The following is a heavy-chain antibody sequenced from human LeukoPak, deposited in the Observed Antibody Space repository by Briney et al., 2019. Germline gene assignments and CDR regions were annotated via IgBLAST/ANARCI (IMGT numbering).Heavy chain of an antibody. CDR2: INPNSGDT. D-gene: IGHD3-22*01. V-gene: IGHV1-2*06. CDR3: AREETYYYDSPYDP. J-gene: IGHJ5*02. Sequence: ASVKVSCKASGYTFTGYYMYWVRQAPGLGLEWMGRINPNSGDTNYAQKFQGRVTMTRNTSITTAYMELSRLRSDDTAVYYSAREETYYYDSPYDPWGQGTLVTVSS. CDR1: GYTFTGYY.